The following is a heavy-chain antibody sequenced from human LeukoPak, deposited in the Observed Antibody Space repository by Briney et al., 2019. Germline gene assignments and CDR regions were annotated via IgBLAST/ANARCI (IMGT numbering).Heavy chain of an antibody. J-gene: IGHJ4*02. CDR1: VYTFTSYG. V-gene: IGHV1-18*01. D-gene: IGHD7-27*01. CDR2: ISAYNGNT. Sequence: GASVKVSCNASVYTFTSYGISWVRQAPGQGLEWMGWISAYNGNTNYAQKLQGRVTMTTDTSTSTAYMELRSLRSDDTAVYYCAKAANWGSFDYWGQGTLVTVSS. CDR3: AKAANWGSFDY.